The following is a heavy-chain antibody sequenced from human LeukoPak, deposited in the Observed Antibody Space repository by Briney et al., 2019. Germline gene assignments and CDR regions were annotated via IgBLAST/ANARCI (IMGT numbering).Heavy chain of an antibody. V-gene: IGHV3-48*02. Sequence: GGSLRLSCAASGFTFSGYSMNWVRQAPGKGLEYVSYISSSSGTIYHADSVKGRFTISRDNAKNSLYLQMSSLKDEDTAVYYCVRETRYAFDIWGQGTMVTVSS. CDR3: VRETRYAFDI. CDR2: ISSSSGTI. CDR1: GFTFSGYS. J-gene: IGHJ3*02.